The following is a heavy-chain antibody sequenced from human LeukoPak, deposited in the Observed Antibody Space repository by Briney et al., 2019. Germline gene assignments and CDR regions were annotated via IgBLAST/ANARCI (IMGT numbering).Heavy chain of an antibody. J-gene: IGHJ4*02. D-gene: IGHD6-13*01. CDR1: GYTCTSYG. V-gene: IGHV1-18*01. Sequence: ASVKVSCKASGYTCTSYGISWVRQAPGQGLEWMGWISAYNGNTNYAQKLQGRVTMTTDTSTSTAYMELRSLRSDDTAVYYCARDSRKYSSSSLFDYWGQGTLVTVSS. CDR3: ARDSRKYSSSSLFDY. CDR2: ISAYNGNT.